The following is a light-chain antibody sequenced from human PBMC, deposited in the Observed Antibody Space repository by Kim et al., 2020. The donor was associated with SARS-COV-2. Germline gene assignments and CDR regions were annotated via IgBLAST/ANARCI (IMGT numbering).Light chain of an antibody. CDR2: GNN. V-gene: IGLV1-44*01. CDR3: SAWDDSLNGLL. J-gene: IGLJ2*01. CDR1: TSNIGSNT. Sequence: QPVLTQSPSASGTPGQRVTISCSGSTSNIGSNTVNWYQQLPGTAPKLIMFGNNERPSGVPDRFSGSKSDTSASLAISGLQSDDEADYYCSAWDDSLNGLLFGGGTKVTVL.